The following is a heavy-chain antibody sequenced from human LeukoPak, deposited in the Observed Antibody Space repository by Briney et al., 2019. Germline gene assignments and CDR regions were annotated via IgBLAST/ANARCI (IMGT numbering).Heavy chain of an antibody. CDR1: GFTFSSYW. J-gene: IGHJ6*04. CDR3: ARTIGDV. D-gene: IGHD3-9*01. CDR2: VNSDGTST. Sequence: GGSLRLSCAASGFTFSSYWMFWVRQAPGKGLVWVSRVNSDGTSTNYADSVKGRFTVSGDNAKNTLYLQMNSLRVEDTAVYYCARTIGDVWGKGTTVTVSS. V-gene: IGHV3-74*01.